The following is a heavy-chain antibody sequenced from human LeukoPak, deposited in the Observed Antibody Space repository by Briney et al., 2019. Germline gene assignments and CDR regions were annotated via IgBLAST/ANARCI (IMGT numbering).Heavy chain of an antibody. CDR3: AKTALGSQWFERSY. J-gene: IGHJ4*02. Sequence: PGGSLRLSCAASGFTFSSYAMSWVRQAPGKGLEWVSAIGSGGVSIFYADSVKGRFTISRDNSKNTLYLQMNSLRAEDTAVYYCAKTALGSQWFERSYWGQGTLVTVSS. CDR1: GFTFSSYA. V-gene: IGHV3-23*01. CDR2: IGSGGVSI. D-gene: IGHD3-22*01.